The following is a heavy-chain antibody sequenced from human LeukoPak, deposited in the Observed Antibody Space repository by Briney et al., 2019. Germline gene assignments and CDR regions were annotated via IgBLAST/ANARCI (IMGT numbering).Heavy chain of an antibody. CDR2: IIPILGIA. V-gene: IGHV1-69*04. D-gene: IGHD2-21*02. CDR1: GGTFSSYA. Sequence: GASVKVSCKASGGTFSSYAISWVRQAPGQGLEWMGRIIPILGIANYAQKFQGRVTITADKSTSTAYMELSSLRSEDTAVYYCASRPDCGGDCYSAHYFDYWGQGTLVTVSS. J-gene: IGHJ4*02. CDR3: ASRPDCGGDCYSAHYFDY.